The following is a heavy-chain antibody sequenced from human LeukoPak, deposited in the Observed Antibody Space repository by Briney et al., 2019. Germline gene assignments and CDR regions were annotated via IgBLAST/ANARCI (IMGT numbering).Heavy chain of an antibody. J-gene: IGHJ4*02. Sequence: ASVKVSCKASGGTFSSSYAINWVRQAPGQGLEWMGGIIPIFGTTNYAQTFQARVTITADESTGTVHMELSSLRSEDTAVYYCARGVEYSSGWYFPFEYWGQGTLVTVSS. D-gene: IGHD6-13*01. CDR1: GGTFSSSYA. V-gene: IGHV1-69*13. CDR2: IIPIFGTT. CDR3: ARGVEYSSGWYFPFEY.